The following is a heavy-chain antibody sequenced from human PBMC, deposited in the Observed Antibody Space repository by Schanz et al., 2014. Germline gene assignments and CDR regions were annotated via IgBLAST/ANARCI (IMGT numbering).Heavy chain of an antibody. J-gene: IGHJ6*02. Sequence: QVQLQESGPGLVKPSETLSLTCAVSGGSISSYYWSWIRQPPGKALEWIGYIYSSGTTNYNPSLKSPVTIAIEAYKNQFSLKLTSVTAADTGVYYCARVGQGAVATGSNPFYYYGMDVWGQGTTVTVSS. CDR2: IYSSGTT. V-gene: IGHV4-59*01. CDR3: ARVGQGAVATGSNPFYYYGMDV. CDR1: GGSISSYY. D-gene: IGHD6-13*01.